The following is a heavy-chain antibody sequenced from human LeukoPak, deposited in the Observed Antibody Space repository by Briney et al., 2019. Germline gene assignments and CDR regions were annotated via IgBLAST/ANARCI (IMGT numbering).Heavy chain of an antibody. Sequence: SETLSLTCTVSGGSISSYYWSWIRQPPGKGLEWIGHIYYSGITKYNPSLKSRVTISVDTSKNQFSLTLGSVSATDTAVYYCVSPRGFSYGYFDYWGQGTLVTVSS. D-gene: IGHD5-18*01. CDR2: IYYSGIT. CDR3: VSPRGFSYGYFDY. CDR1: GGSISSYY. J-gene: IGHJ4*02. V-gene: IGHV4-59*08.